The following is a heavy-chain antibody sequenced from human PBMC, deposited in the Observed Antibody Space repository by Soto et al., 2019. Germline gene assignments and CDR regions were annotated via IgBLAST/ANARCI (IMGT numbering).Heavy chain of an antibody. V-gene: IGHV3-33*01. Sequence: QVQLVESGGGVVQPGRSLRLSCAASGFTFSIYGMHWVRQAPGKGLEWVAVIWNDGSNKYYGDSVKGRFTISRDNSKNTLYLHMNSLRADDTGVYYCARAVGPFDYWGQGTLVTVSS. J-gene: IGHJ4*02. CDR2: IWNDGSNK. D-gene: IGHD3-16*01. CDR3: ARAVGPFDY. CDR1: GFTFSIYG.